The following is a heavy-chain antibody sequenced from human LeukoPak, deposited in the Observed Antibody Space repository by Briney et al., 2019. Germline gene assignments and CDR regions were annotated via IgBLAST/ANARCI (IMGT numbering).Heavy chain of an antibody. D-gene: IGHD1-26*01. CDR3: AFSSYYLQGNYYYMDV. CDR2: ISAYTGKT. Sequence: ASVKVSCKASGYTFTNYGITWVRQASGQGIEWMGWISAYTGKTNSAQKLQGRVTMTTDTSTSTGYMELRSLRSDDTAVYYCAFSSYYLQGNYYYMDVWGKGTTVTVSS. CDR1: GYTFTNYG. J-gene: IGHJ6*03. V-gene: IGHV1-18*01.